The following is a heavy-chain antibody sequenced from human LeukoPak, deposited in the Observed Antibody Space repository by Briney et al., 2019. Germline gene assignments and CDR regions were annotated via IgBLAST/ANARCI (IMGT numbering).Heavy chain of an antibody. CDR2: IYHTGSA. CDR1: GGSISSGGHS. V-gene: IGHV4-30-2*01. Sequence: KLSETLSLTCAVSGGSISSGGHSWSWIRQPPGKGLEWIGYIYHTGSAYYNPSLKSRVTISVDRSKNQFSLNLSSVTAADAAVYYCARLGRMDVWGQGTTVTVSS. CDR3: ARLGRMDV. J-gene: IGHJ6*02.